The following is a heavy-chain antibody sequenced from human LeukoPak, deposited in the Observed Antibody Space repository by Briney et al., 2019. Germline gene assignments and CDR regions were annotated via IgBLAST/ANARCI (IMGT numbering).Heavy chain of an antibody. Sequence: ASLKVSCKASGHTFTSYGISWVRQTPGQGLEWMGWISAYNCNTNYAQKLQGRVTMTTDTSTSTAYMELRSLRSDDTAVYYCARLAPLYSSSWYQSPCDAFDIWGQGTMVTVSS. CDR1: GHTFTSYG. D-gene: IGHD6-13*01. V-gene: IGHV1-18*01. J-gene: IGHJ3*02. CDR3: ARLAPLYSSSWYQSPCDAFDI. CDR2: ISAYNCNT.